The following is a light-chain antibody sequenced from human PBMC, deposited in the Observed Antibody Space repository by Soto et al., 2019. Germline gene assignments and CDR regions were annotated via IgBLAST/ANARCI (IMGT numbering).Light chain of an antibody. CDR2: EVT. V-gene: IGLV2-14*01. CDR1: SSDVGAYNY. Sequence: QSALTQPASVSGSPGQSITISCTGTSSDVGAYNYVSWYQQHPGKAPKLMIYEVTNRPSGVSNRFSGSKSGNTASLTISGLQAEDEAYYHCSSYSSRSPVVFGTGTKLT. J-gene: IGLJ1*01. CDR3: SSYSSRSPVV.